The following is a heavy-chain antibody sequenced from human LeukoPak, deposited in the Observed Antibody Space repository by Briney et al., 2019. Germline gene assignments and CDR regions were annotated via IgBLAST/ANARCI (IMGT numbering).Heavy chain of an antibody. CDR1: SRFISSYY. CDR3: AGMDIVTELYFQH. V-gene: IGHV4-59*01. D-gene: IGHD5-12*01. CDR2: TYYSGST. J-gene: IGHJ1*01. Sequence: PSETLSLTCTVSSRFISSYYWRWIRQPPGKGREWIGYTYYSGSTNYNPSLKSRVTISVDTSKNQFSLKLSSVTAADTAVYYCAGMDIVTELYFQHWGQGTLVTVSS.